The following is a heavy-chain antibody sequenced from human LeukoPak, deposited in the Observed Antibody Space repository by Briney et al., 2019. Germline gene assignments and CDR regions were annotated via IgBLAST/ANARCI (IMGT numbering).Heavy chain of an antibody. D-gene: IGHD3-10*01. V-gene: IGHV1-8*02. CDR3: FITYYYYGMDV. J-gene: IGHJ6*02. Sequence: ASVKVSCKASGYTFTGYYMHWVRQAPGQGLEWMGWMNPNSGNTGYAQKFQGRVTMTRNTSISTAYMELSSLRSEDTAVYYCFITYYYYGMDVWGQGTTVTVSS. CDR2: MNPNSGNT. CDR1: GYTFTGYY.